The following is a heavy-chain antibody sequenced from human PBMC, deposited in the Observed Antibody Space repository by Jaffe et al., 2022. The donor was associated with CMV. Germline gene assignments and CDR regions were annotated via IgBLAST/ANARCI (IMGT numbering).Heavy chain of an antibody. J-gene: IGHJ3*02. D-gene: IGHD3-16*01. CDR2: IKQDGSEK. Sequence: EVQLVESGGGLVQPGGSLRLSCAASGFTFSSYWMSWVRQAPGKGLEWVANIKQDGSEKYYVDSVKGRFTISRDNAKNSLYLQMNSLRAEDTAVYYCARETPLTSPDAFDIWGQGTMVTVSS. CDR3: ARETPLTSPDAFDI. V-gene: IGHV3-7*01. CDR1: GFTFSSYW.